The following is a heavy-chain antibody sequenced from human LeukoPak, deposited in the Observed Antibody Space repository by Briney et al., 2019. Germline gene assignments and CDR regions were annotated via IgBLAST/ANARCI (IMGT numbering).Heavy chain of an antibody. V-gene: IGHV5-51*01. CDR1: GYRFTSYW. CDR2: IYPGDSDT. CDR3: ARQPLDSSGYPTYYFDY. J-gene: IGHJ4*02. D-gene: IGHD3-22*01. Sequence: GESLKISCKGSGYRFTSYWIGWVRPMPGKGLEWMGIIYPGDSDTRYSSSFQGQVTISADKSISTAYLQWSSLKASDTAMYYCARQPLDSSGYPTYYFDYWGQGTLVTVSS.